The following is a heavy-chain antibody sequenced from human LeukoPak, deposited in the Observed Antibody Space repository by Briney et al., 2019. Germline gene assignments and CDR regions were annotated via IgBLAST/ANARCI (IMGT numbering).Heavy chain of an antibody. CDR3: GRHQTMYYGMDV. CDR1: GGALSSSSYY. CDR2: IFYSGST. Sequence: SETLSLTCTVSGGALSSSSYYWGWIRQPPGKGLEWIGSIFYSGSTYYNPSLKSRVTISVDTSKNQFSLKLRSLTAADTAVYYCGRHQTMYYGMDVWGQGTTVTVSS. V-gene: IGHV4-39*01. D-gene: IGHD4/OR15-4a*01. J-gene: IGHJ6*02.